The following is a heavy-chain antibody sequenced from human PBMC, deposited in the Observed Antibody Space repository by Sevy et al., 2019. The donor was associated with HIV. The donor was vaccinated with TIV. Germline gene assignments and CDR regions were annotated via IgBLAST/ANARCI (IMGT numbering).Heavy chain of an antibody. CDR3: TTVESSITMVRGVIMGYYYYGMDV. V-gene: IGHV3-15*01. D-gene: IGHD3-10*01. Sequence: GESLKISCVASGFTFSNAWMSWVRQAPGKGLEWVGRIKSKTDGGTTDYAAPVKGRFTISRDDSKNTLYLQMNSLKTEDTAVYYCTTVESSITMVRGVIMGYYYYGMDVWGQWTTVTVSS. CDR2: IKSKTDGGTT. CDR1: GFTFSNAW. J-gene: IGHJ6*02.